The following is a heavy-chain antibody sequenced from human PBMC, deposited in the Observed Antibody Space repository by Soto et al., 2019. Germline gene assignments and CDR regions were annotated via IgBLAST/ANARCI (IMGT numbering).Heavy chain of an antibody. CDR2: IYYSGST. D-gene: IGHD3-10*01. V-gene: IGHV4-31*03. CDR3: ASALPITMVRGVIGPWFDP. Sequence: PSETLSLTCTVSGGSISSGGYYWSWIRQHPGKGLEWIGYIYYSGSTYYNPSLKSRVTISVDTSKNQFSLKLSSVTAADTAVYYCASALPITMVRGVIGPWFDPWGQGTLDTVSS. J-gene: IGHJ5*02. CDR1: GGSISSGGYY.